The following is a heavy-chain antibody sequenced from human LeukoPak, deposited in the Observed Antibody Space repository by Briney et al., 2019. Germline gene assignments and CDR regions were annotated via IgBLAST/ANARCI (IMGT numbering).Heavy chain of an antibody. CDR3: ARTSWLQSSYYFDY. CDR2: IYYSGSI. J-gene: IGHJ4*02. V-gene: IGHV4-59*08. Sequence: KSSETLSLTCTVSGGSINNYYWSWIRQPPGKGLEWIGYIYYSGSINYNPSLKSRVTISVDTSKNQFSLKLSSVTAADTAVYYCARTSWLQSSYYFDYWGQGTLVTVSS. D-gene: IGHD5-24*01. CDR1: GGSINNYY.